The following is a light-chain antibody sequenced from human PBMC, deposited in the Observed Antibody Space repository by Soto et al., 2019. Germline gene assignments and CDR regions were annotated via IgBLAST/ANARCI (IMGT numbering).Light chain of an antibody. CDR3: CSFAGSRSL. J-gene: IGLJ2*01. CDR1: SSAVVTSDL. Sequence: QSALTQPASMSGPPGQSITISCTGTSSAVVTSDLVSWYRHHPGKAPELIIYEGNQRPSGVSVRFSGSSSGNTTSLTISGLQAEDEADYYCCSFAGSRSLFGGGTKVTVL. CDR2: EGN. V-gene: IGLV2-23*01.